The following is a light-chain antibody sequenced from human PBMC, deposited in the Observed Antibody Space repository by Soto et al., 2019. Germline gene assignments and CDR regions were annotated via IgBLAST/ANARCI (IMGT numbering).Light chain of an antibody. V-gene: IGLV2-8*01. CDR3: SSYAGSNNLV. J-gene: IGLJ3*02. CDR2: EVS. Sequence: QSALTQLPSASGSPGQSVTISCTGTSSDVGGYNYVSWYQQHPGKAPKLMIYEVSERPSGVPDRFSGSKSGNTASLTVSGLQAEDEADYYCSSYAGSNNLVFGGGTKLTVL. CDR1: SSDVGGYNY.